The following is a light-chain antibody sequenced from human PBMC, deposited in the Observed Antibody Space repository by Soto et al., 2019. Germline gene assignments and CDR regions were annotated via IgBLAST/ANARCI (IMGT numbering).Light chain of an antibody. V-gene: IGKV3-20*01. Sequence: EIVLTQSPGTLSLSPGERATLSCRASQSVSSSYLAWYQQKPGQAPRLLIYGASSRATAISDRFSGSGSGTDLPLTISRLEPDDCAVYFCQQYGSSLQLTFGGRTKEEIK. CDR3: QQYGSSLQLT. CDR2: GAS. J-gene: IGKJ4*01. CDR1: QSVSSSY.